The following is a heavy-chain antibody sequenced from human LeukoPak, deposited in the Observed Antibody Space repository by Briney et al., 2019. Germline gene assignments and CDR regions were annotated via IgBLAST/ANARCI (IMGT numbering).Heavy chain of an antibody. CDR2: IKQDGSEK. CDR1: GFPFSSYW. Sequence: HPGGSLRLSCAASGFPFSSYWMSWVRQAPGKGLEWLAHIKQDGSEKYYVDSVKGRFTISRDNAKNSLYLQMNSLRAEDTAVYYCARESDWSSPFEYWGQGTLVTVSS. CDR3: ARESDWSSPFEY. J-gene: IGHJ4*02. V-gene: IGHV3-7*01. D-gene: IGHD3-3*01.